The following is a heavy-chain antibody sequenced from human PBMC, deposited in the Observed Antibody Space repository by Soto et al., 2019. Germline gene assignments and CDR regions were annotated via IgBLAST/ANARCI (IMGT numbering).Heavy chain of an antibody. V-gene: IGHV1-46*01. CDR2: FKPTGDTA. J-gene: IGHJ6*02. Sequence: ASVKVSCKASGYTFTGYYMHLVRQAPGQGLEWIGIFKPTGDTASYAQKLQGRVTMTRDTSTGTAYMELGSLRSEDTAVYYCARGGRIVDTGIGYYYYHAMDVWGQGTTVTVSS. CDR3: ARGGRIVDTGIGYYYYHAMDV. CDR1: GYTFTGYY. D-gene: IGHD5-18*01.